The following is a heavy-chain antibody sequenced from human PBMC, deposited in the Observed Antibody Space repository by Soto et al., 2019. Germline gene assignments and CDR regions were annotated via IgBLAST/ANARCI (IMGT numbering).Heavy chain of an antibody. Sequence: QAGGSLRLSXAASGFSFGSYALSWVRQAPGKGLEWVSTISGSDGKTFYADSVKGRFSISRDTSQSTLYLQMNSLRADDTAMYYCARWSYLDYWGQGTRVTVSS. V-gene: IGHV3-23*01. J-gene: IGHJ4*02. CDR1: GFSFGSYA. CDR3: ARWSYLDY. CDR2: ISGSDGKT. D-gene: IGHD3-3*01.